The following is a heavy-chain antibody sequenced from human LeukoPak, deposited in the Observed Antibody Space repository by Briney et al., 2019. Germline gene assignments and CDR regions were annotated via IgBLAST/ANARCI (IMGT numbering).Heavy chain of an antibody. V-gene: IGHV3-23*01. D-gene: IGHD5-24*01. CDR2: ISGSGGST. Sequence: GGSLRLSCAASGFTFSSDAMSWVRQAPGKGLEWVSAISGSGGSTYYADSVKGRFTISRDNSKNRLYLQMTSLRAEDRAVYYCAKDMATYGVIDYWGQGTLVTVSS. CDR1: GFTFSSDA. J-gene: IGHJ4*02. CDR3: AKDMATYGVIDY.